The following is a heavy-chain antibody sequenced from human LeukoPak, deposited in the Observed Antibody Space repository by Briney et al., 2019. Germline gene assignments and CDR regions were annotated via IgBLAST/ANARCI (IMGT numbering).Heavy chain of an antibody. D-gene: IGHD3-3*02. CDR2: ICYSGST. V-gene: IGHV4-30-4*01. J-gene: IGHJ5*02. Sequence: PSETVSLTCTVSGGSISSGDYYWSWIRQPPGKGLEWIGYICYSGSTYYNPSLKSRVTISVDTSKNQFSLKLSSVTAADTAVYYCAREIRNWFDPWGQGTLVTVSS. CDR3: AREIRNWFDP. CDR1: GGSISSGDYY.